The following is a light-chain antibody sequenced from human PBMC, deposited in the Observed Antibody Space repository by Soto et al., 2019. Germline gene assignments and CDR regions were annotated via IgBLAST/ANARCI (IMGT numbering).Light chain of an antibody. CDR3: SSYTSSSTYV. J-gene: IGLJ1*01. V-gene: IGLV2-18*02. CDR1: SSDVCNSNG. CDR2: DVT. Sequence: SALTQPPSVSGAPGQSVALSCTGTSSDVCNSNGVSWYQPAPGTAPKLIIYDVTNRPSGVPDRFSGSKSGNTASLTISGLQADDEADYYCSSYTSSSTYVFGTGTKLTVL.